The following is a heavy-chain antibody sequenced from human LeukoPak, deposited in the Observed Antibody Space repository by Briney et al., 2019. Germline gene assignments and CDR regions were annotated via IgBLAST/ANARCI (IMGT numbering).Heavy chain of an antibody. CDR1: GYTLTELS. CDR3: LMTTVTTEKRFDY. Sequence: ASVKVSCKVSGYTLTELSMHWVRQAPGKGLEWMGGFDPEDGETIYAQKFQGRVTMTEDTSTDTAYMELSSLRSEDTVVYYCLMTTVTTEKRFDYWGQGTLVTVSS. V-gene: IGHV1-24*01. CDR2: FDPEDGET. J-gene: IGHJ4*02. D-gene: IGHD4-17*01.